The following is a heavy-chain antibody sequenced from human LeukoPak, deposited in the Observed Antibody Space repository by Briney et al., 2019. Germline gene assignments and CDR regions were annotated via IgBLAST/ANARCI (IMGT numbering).Heavy chain of an antibody. Sequence: GASVKVSCKASGYTFTSYYMHWVRQAPGQGLEWMGRIIPILGIANYAQKFQGRVTITADKSTSTAYMELSSLRSEDTAVYYCARSSVVPRGWFDPWGQGTLVTVSS. V-gene: IGHV1-69*02. D-gene: IGHD4-23*01. J-gene: IGHJ5*02. CDR2: IIPILGIA. CDR3: ARSSVVPRGWFDP. CDR1: GYTFTSYY.